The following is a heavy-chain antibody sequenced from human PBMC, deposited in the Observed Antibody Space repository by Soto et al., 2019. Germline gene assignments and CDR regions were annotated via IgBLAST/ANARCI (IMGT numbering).Heavy chain of an antibody. CDR1: GFTFSDYY. D-gene: IGHD2-2*01. CDR3: ARSGVVVPAPRFDF. V-gene: IGHV3-11*01. J-gene: IGHJ4*02. Sequence: GGSLRLSCAASGFTFSDYYMSWVRQAPGKGLEWLSCISSSGSTMYYADSVKGRFTISSDNAKNSLYLQMNSLRAEDTAVYYCARSGVVVPAPRFDFWGQGILVTVSS. CDR2: ISSSGSTM.